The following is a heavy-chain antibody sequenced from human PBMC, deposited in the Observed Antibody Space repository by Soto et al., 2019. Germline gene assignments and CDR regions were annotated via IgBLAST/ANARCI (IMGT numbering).Heavy chain of an antibody. CDR3: AKRYSSSWYLGRPAYY. Sequence: PSETLSLTCTVSGGSISSSSYYWGWIRQAPGKGLEWIGSIYYSGSTYYNPSLKSRVTISVDTSKNQFPLKLSSVTAADTAVYYCAKRYSSSWYLGRPAYYWGQGPLVTVSS. V-gene: IGHV4-39*01. CDR2: IYYSGST. D-gene: IGHD6-13*01. CDR1: GGSISSSSYY. J-gene: IGHJ4*02.